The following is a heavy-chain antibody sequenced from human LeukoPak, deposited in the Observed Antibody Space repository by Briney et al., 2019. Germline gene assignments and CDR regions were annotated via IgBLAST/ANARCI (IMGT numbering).Heavy chain of an antibody. CDR3: AKDIRYSSSWEFDY. CDR2: ISWNSGSI. CDR1: GFTFDDYA. Sequence: PGGSLRLSCAASGFTFDDYAMHWVRQAPGKGLEWVSGISWNSGSIGYADSVKGRFTISRDNAKNSLYLQMNSLRAEDTASYYCAKDIRYSSSWEFDYWGQGTLVTVSS. J-gene: IGHJ4*02. V-gene: IGHV3-9*01. D-gene: IGHD6-13*01.